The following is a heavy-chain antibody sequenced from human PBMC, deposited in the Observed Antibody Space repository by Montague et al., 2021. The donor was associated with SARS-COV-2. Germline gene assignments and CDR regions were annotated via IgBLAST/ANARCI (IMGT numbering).Heavy chain of an antibody. Sequence: SLRLSCAASGFTFGSYWMSWVRQAPGKGLEWVANIKQDESEKFYVDSVKGRFTISRDNAKNSLYLQMHSLRAEDTAVYYCATDQNWAFDCWGQGALVTVSS. CDR1: GFTFGSYW. D-gene: IGHD7-27*01. CDR2: IKQDESEK. J-gene: IGHJ4*02. V-gene: IGHV3-7*01. CDR3: ATDQNWAFDC.